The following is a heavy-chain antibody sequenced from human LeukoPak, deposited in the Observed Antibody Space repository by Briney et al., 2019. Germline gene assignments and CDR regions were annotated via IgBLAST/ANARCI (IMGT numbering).Heavy chain of an antibody. D-gene: IGHD6-19*01. CDR1: GGSFSGYY. J-gene: IGHJ4*02. V-gene: IGHV4-34*01. CDR2: VHNAGST. CDR3: ARHAEYNSGWHFYLDH. Sequence: SETLSLTCAVYGGSFSGYYWSWIRQPPGKGLEWIGSVHNAGSTYYNLSLRSRATMSIDTSKNQFSLRLNSVTAADTAVYYCARHAEYNSGWHFYLDHWGQGILATVSS.